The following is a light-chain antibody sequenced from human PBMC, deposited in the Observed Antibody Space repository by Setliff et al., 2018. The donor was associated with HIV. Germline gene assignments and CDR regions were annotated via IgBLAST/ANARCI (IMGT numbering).Light chain of an antibody. J-gene: IGLJ1*01. V-gene: IGLV1-40*01. CDR1: RSNIGTGYD. CDR2: SNN. Sequence: QSVLTQTPSVSGAPGQRVTIFCSGGRSNIGTGYDVHWYQQLPGKAPKLLIYSNNNRPSGVPDRFSGSKSGNTASLTVSGLQAEDEADYYCASYAGDGVHDIYVFGTGTKVTVL. CDR3: ASYAGDGVHDIYV.